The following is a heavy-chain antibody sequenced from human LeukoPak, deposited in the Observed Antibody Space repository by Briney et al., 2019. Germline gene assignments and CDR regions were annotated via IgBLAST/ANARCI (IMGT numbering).Heavy chain of an antibody. CDR2: IRSKAYGGTT. V-gene: IGHV3-49*03. D-gene: IGHD3-3*01. CDR3: TRDGENGDFWSGYYYYYYGMDV. CDR1: GFTFGDYA. Sequence: GGSLRLSCTASGFTFGDYAMSWFRQAPGKGLEWVGFIRSKAYGGTTEYAASVKGRFTISRDDSKIIAYLQMNSLKTEDKAVYYCTRDGENGDFWSGYYYYYYGMDVWGQGTTVTVSS. J-gene: IGHJ6*02.